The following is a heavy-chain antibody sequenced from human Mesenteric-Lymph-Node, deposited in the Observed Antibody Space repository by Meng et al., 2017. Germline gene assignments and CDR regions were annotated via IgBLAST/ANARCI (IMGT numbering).Heavy chain of an antibody. D-gene: IGHD5-18*01. V-gene: IGHV1-69*13. CDR2: IIPIFGTA. CDR1: GGTFSSYA. J-gene: IGHJ4*02. Sequence: SVKVSCKASGGTFSSYAISWVRQAPGQGLEWMGGIIPIFGTANYAQKFQGRVTITADESTSTAYMELNSLRSEDTAVYYCARGIPYTAMGSYYFDYWGQGTLVTVSS. CDR3: ARGIPYTAMGSYYFDY.